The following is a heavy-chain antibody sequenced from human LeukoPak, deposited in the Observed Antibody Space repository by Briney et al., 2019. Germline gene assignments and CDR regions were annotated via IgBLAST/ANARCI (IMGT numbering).Heavy chain of an antibody. CDR1: GGSISSYY. J-gene: IGHJ5*02. CDR3: ARRASSGYYST. V-gene: IGHV4-59*01. Sequence: SETLSLTCTVSGGSISSYYWSWIRQPPGKGLEWIGYIYYSGSTNYNPSLKSRVTISVDTSKNQFSLMLSSVTAADTAVYYCARRASSGYYSTWGQGTLVTVSS. CDR2: IYYSGST. D-gene: IGHD3-22*01.